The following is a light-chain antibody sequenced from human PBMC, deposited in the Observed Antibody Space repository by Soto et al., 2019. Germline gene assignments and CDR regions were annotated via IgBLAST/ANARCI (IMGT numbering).Light chain of an antibody. V-gene: IGLV2-14*01. CDR3: SSYTSSSTLYV. Sequence: ALTQPASVSGSPGQSITISCTGTSSDVGGYNYVSWYQQHPGKAPKLMIYEVSNRPSGVSNRFSGSKSVNTASLTISGLQAEDEADYYCSSYTSSSTLYVFGTGTKVTVL. CDR1: SSDVGGYNY. J-gene: IGLJ1*01. CDR2: EVS.